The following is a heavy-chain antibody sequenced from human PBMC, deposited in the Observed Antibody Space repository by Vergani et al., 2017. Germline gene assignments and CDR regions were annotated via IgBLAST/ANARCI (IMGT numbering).Heavy chain of an antibody. CDR1: GFTFSSYA. CDR2: ISGSGGST. V-gene: IGHV3-23*01. Sequence: EVQLLESGGGLVQPGGSLRLPCAASGFTFSSYAMRWVRQAPGKGLEWVSLISGSGGSTYYSDSVKGRFTISRDNTKNTLYLQMNSLGAEDTAVYYCAKDDNDYGDYTNWFDPWGQGTLVTVSS. J-gene: IGHJ5*02. CDR3: AKDDNDYGDYTNWFDP. D-gene: IGHD4-17*01.